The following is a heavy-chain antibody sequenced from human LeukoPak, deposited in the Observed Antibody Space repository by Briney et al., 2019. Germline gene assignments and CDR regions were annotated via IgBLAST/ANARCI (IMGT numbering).Heavy chain of an antibody. Sequence: GASVKVSCKASGYTFTSYDINRVRQATGQGLEWMGWMNPNSGNTGYAQKFQGRVTMTRNTSISTAYMELSSLRSEDTAVYYCARLSYSGYDPFDYWGQGTLVTVSS. CDR3: ARLSYSGYDPFDY. D-gene: IGHD5-12*01. J-gene: IGHJ4*02. V-gene: IGHV1-8*01. CDR2: MNPNSGNT. CDR1: GYTFTSYD.